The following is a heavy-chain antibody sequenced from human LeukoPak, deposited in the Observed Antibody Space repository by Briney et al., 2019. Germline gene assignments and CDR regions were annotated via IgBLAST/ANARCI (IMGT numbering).Heavy chain of an antibody. CDR2: ISWNSGSI. CDR1: GFTFSSYA. D-gene: IGHD3-22*01. V-gene: IGHV3-9*01. Sequence: GGSLRLSCAASGFTFSSYAMSWVRQAPGKGLEWVSGISWNSGSIGYADSVKGRFTISRDNAKNSLYLQMNSLRAEDTALYYCARGLHYYDSSGSLNYFDYWGQGTLVTVSS. J-gene: IGHJ4*02. CDR3: ARGLHYYDSSGSLNYFDY.